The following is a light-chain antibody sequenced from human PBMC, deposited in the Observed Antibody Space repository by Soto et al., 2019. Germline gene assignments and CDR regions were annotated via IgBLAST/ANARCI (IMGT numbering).Light chain of an antibody. CDR3: AAWDDSLNGCV. CDR2: SDN. CDR1: SSNIGTYS. Sequence: QSLMAHPPSSSGTPGQRVTISCSGISSNIGTYSVSWYQQFPGTAPRLLIYSDNQRPSGVPDRFSASKSGASASLAISGLQSEDEADFYCAAWDDSLNGCVFGTGTKVTVL. V-gene: IGLV1-44*01. J-gene: IGLJ1*01.